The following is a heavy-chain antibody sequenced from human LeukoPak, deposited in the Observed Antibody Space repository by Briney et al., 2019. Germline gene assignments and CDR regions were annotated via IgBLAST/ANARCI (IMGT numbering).Heavy chain of an antibody. CDR2: IYYSGST. D-gene: IGHD3-10*01. CDR3: ARGTMVRGVIIMYYFDY. CDR1: GGSISSYY. J-gene: IGHJ4*02. Sequence: SETLSLTCTVSGGSISSYYWSWIRQPPGKGLEWIGYIYYSGSTNYNPSLKSRVTISVDTSKNQFSLKLSSATAADTAVYYCARGTMVRGVIIMYYFDYWGQGSLVAVSS. V-gene: IGHV4-59*01.